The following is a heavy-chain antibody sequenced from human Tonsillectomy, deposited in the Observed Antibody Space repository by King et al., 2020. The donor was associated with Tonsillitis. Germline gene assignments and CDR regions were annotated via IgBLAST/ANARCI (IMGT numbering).Heavy chain of an antibody. Sequence: VQLVQSGAEVKKPGASVKVSCKASGSTFTDYYIHWVRHAPGQGLEWVGWINPYSADTNCAQRFQGRVAMTRDTSITTAHMELSRLRSDDTAVYYCARYSSSWPFDFWGQGTPVTVSS. J-gene: IGHJ4*02. CDR3: ARYSSSWPFDF. D-gene: IGHD6-13*01. CDR2: INPYSADT. CDR1: GSTFTDYY. V-gene: IGHV1-2*02.